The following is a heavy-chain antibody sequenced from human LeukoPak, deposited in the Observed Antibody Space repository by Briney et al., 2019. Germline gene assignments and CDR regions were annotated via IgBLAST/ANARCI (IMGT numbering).Heavy chain of an antibody. D-gene: IGHD6-19*01. CDR1: GFTFSDHY. J-gene: IGHJ6*03. CDR3: GGGWYYYYYMDV. V-gene: IGHV3-11*04. CDR2: ISDNGRNI. Sequence: PGGSLRLSCAVSGFTFSDHYMGWIRQAPGKGLEWVSYISDNGRNIYYADSVKGRFTISRDNAKNSLYLQMNSLRAEDTAVYYCGGGWYYYYYMDVWGKGTTVTVSS.